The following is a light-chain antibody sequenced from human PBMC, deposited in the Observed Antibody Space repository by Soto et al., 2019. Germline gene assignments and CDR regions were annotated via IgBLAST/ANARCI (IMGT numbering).Light chain of an antibody. V-gene: IGKV3-11*01. CDR2: DAS. CDR1: QSVSSY. Sequence: EIVLTQSPATLSLSPGERATLSCRASQSVSSYLAWYQQKPGQAPRLLIYDASSRATGIPARFSGSGSGTDFTLTISSLEPEDFAVYYCQLRSNWPPAWTFGQGTNVEIK. CDR3: QLRSNWPPAWT. J-gene: IGKJ1*01.